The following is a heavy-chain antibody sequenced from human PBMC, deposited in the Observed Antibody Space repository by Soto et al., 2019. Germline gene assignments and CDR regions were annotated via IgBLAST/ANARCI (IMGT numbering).Heavy chain of an antibody. V-gene: IGHV1-46*03. CDR1: GYTFTSYY. Sequence: ASVKVSCKASGYTFTSYYIHWVRQAPGQGLEWMGIINPSGGSTGYAQKFQGRVTMTRDTSTSTVHMEVSGLRSEDTAVYYCARDQEPSTLYYDYYYMDVWGKGTTVTVSS. CDR2: INPSGGST. CDR3: ARDQEPSTLYYDYYYMDV. J-gene: IGHJ6*03.